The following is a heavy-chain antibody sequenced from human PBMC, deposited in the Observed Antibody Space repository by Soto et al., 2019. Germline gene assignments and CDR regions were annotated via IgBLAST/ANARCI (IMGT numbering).Heavy chain of an antibody. CDR1: GYSFTSYW. D-gene: IGHD5-18*01. CDR2: IYPGDSDT. Sequence: AGESLKISCKGSGYSFTSYWIGWVRQMPGKGLEWMGIIYPGDSDTRYSPSFQGQVTTSADKSISTAYLQWSSLKASDTAMYYCARRSAQPGGYYYYGMDVWGQGTTVTVSS. J-gene: IGHJ6*02. CDR3: ARRSAQPGGYYYYGMDV. V-gene: IGHV5-51*01.